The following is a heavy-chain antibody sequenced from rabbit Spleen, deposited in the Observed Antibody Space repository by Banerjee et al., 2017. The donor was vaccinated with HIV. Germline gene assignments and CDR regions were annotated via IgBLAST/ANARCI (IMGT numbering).Heavy chain of an antibody. V-gene: IGHV1S45*01. D-gene: IGHD4-1*01. J-gene: IGHJ4*01. CDR3: ARDSLGDSSAWEL. Sequence: QQQLEESGGGLVKPGGTLTLTCKASGFSFSSSYWICWVRQAPGKGLEWIACIYGGSSGSSYYANWAKGRFTISKTSSTTVTLQMTSLTAADTATYFCARDSLGDSSAWELWGQGTLVTVS. CDR2: IYGGSSGSS. CDR1: GFSFSSSYW.